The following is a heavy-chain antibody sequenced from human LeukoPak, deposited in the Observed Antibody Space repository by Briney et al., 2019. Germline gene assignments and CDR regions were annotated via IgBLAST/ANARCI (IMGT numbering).Heavy chain of an antibody. CDR2: IKSKTGGGTA. CDR3: TTALIGSTSDWRDY. CDR1: GFTFSNAW. Sequence: GGSLRLSCAASGFTFSNAWVSWVRQAPGKGLEWVGRIKSKTGGGTADYAAPVKGRFTISRDDSKNTLSLQMNSLQTEDTAVYYCTTALIGSTSDWRDYWGQGTLVTVSS. V-gene: IGHV3-15*01. D-gene: IGHD6-19*01. J-gene: IGHJ4*02.